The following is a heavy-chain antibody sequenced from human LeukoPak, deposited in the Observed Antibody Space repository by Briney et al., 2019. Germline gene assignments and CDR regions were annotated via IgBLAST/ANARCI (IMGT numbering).Heavy chain of an antibody. V-gene: IGHV3-9*01. D-gene: IGHD3-22*01. CDR1: GFTFGDYA. J-gene: IGHJ4*02. CDR2: ISSNSGSI. Sequence: GGSLRLSCAASGFTFGDYAMHWVRQAQGKGLEWVSGISSNSGSIGYADSVKGRFTISRDNAKNSLYLQMNSLRAEDTALYYCAKDNYDSSGYIGYWGQGTLVTVSS. CDR3: AKDNYDSSGYIGY.